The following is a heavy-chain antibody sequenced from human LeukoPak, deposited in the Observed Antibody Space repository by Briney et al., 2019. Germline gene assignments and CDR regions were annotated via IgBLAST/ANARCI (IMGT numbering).Heavy chain of an antibody. CDR3: ARVSTGMDV. D-gene: IGHD5/OR15-5a*01. V-gene: IGHV3-30-3*01. CDR1: GFTFSSYA. CDR2: ISYDGSNK. Sequence: GRSLRLSCAASGFTFSSYAMHWVRQAPGKGLEWVAVISYDGSNKYYADSVKGRFTISRDNSKNTLYLQMNSLRAEDTAVYYCARVSTGMDVWGQGTTVTVSS. J-gene: IGHJ6*02.